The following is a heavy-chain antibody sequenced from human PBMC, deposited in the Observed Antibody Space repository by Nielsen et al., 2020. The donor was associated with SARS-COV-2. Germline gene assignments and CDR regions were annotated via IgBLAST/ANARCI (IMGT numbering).Heavy chain of an antibody. CDR2: IYYSGSS. D-gene: IGHD6-13*01. CDR1: GASINTYY. V-gene: IGHV4-59*08. Sequence: SETLSLTCTVSGASINTYYWSWIRQPPGKGLEWIGYIYYSGSSNYNPPLKSRVTISVDTSKNQFSLKLSSVTAADTAVYYCARRSSSWLDFWGQGTLVTVSS. J-gene: IGHJ4*02. CDR3: ARRSSSWLDF.